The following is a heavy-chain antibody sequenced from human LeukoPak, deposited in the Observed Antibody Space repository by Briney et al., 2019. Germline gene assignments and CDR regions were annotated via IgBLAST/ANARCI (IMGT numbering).Heavy chain of an antibody. V-gene: IGHV3-21*01. CDR2: ISSSSSYI. Sequence: GGSLRLSCAASGFTFSSYSMNWVRQAPGKGLEWVSSISSSSSYIYYADSVKGRFTISRDNAKNSLYLQMNSLRAEDTAVYYCARELWFGELLFFDYWGQGTLVTISS. J-gene: IGHJ4*02. D-gene: IGHD3-10*01. CDR1: GFTFSSYS. CDR3: ARELWFGELLFFDY.